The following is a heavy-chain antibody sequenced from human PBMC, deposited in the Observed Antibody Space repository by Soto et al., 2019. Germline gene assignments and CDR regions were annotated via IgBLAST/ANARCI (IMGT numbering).Heavy chain of an antibody. D-gene: IGHD2-21*01. V-gene: IGHV1-46*01. CDR1: GYTFTSYY. J-gene: IGHJ4*02. CDR3: ARDLVRQLGGGDGYNQD. CDR2: INPSGGST. Sequence: ASVKVSCKASGYTFTSYYMHWVRQAPGQGLEWMGIINPSGGSTSYAQKFQGRVTMTRDTSTSTVYMELSSLRSEDTAVYYCARDLVRQLGGGDGYNQDWGQGTLVTVSS.